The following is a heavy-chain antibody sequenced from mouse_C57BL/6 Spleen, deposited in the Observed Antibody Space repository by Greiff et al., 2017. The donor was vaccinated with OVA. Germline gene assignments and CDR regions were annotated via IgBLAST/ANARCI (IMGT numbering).Heavy chain of an antibody. Sequence: QVQLQQSGAELVRPGASVKLSCKASGYTFTDYYINWVKQRPGQGLEWIARIYPGSGNTYYNEKFKGKATLTAEKSSSTAYMQLSSLTSEDSAVYFCARERGYGNYYFDYWGQGTTLTVSS. CDR1: GYTFTDYY. CDR3: ARERGYGNYYFDY. J-gene: IGHJ2*01. V-gene: IGHV1-76*01. CDR2: IYPGSGNT. D-gene: IGHD2-1*01.